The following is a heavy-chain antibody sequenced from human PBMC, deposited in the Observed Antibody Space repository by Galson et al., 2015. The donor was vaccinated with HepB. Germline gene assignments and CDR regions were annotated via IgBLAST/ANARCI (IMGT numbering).Heavy chain of an antibody. CDR2: ISSSSSYT. D-gene: IGHD5-18*01. J-gene: IGHJ2*01. V-gene: IGHV3-11*03. Sequence: SLRLSCAVSGFTFSDYYMSWIRQAPGKGLEWVSYISSSSSYTNYADSVKGRFTISRDNAKNSLYLQMNSLRAEDTAVYYCAGSLDTAMVKGYFDLWGRGTLVTVSS. CDR1: GFTFSDYY. CDR3: AGSLDTAMVKGYFDL.